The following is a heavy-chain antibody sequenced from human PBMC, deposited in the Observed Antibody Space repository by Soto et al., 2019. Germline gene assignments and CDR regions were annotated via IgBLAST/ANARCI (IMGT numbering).Heavy chain of an antibody. J-gene: IGHJ4*02. CDR2: VYLSGHT. CDR3: ARARIVVSGTIVDF. V-gene: IGHV4-38-2*02. Sequence: SETLSLTCTVSGYSVTSGSYWGWFRQPPEKGLEWIGSVYLSGHTYHNPSLMSRVTISIDTSKNQFSLKLTSVTAADTAVYYCARARIVVSGTIVDFWGRGTLVTVSS. CDR1: GYSVTSGSY. D-gene: IGHD1-7*01.